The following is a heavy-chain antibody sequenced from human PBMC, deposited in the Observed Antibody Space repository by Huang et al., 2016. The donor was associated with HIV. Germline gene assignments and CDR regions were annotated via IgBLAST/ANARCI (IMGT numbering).Heavy chain of an antibody. CDR3: ARERMVGSTGIFDY. Sequence: QVQLVESGGGLVKPGGSLRLSCAASGFTFSDYYMSWIRQAQGKGLEWVSLISISGSTIYYADSVKGRVTISRDNAKNSLYLQMNNLRAEDTAVYYCARERMVGSTGIFDYWGQGTLVTVSS. V-gene: IGHV3-11*01. J-gene: IGHJ4*02. CDR1: GFTFSDYY. D-gene: IGHD1-26*01. CDR2: ISISGSTI.